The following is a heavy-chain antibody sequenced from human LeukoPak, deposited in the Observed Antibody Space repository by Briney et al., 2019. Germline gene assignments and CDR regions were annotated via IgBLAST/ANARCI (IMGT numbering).Heavy chain of an antibody. J-gene: IGHJ2*01. D-gene: IGHD3-22*01. V-gene: IGHV3-30*03. CDR2: ISYDGSNK. CDR3: ARDRDSRWDFDL. CDR1: GFTFSSYG. Sequence: PGGSLRLSCAASGFTFSSYGMHWVRQAPGKGLEWVAVISYDGSNKYYADSVKGRFTISRDNSKNTLYLQMNSLRADDTAVYYCARDRDSRWDFDLWGRGTLVTVSS.